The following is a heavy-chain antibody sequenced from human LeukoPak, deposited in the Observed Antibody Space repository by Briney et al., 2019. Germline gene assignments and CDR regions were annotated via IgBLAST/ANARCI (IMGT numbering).Heavy chain of an antibody. D-gene: IGHD3-10*01. Sequence: PSETLSLTCTVYGGSISSNNYYWGWIRQPPGKGLEWIGTIYYTGSTYYNPSLKSRVTISVDTSKNQFSLKLSSVTAADTAVYYCARGSGPGAKTNWFDPWGQGTLVLVSS. CDR1: GGSISSNNYY. V-gene: IGHV4-39*01. CDR2: IYYTGST. CDR3: ARGSGPGAKTNWFDP. J-gene: IGHJ5*02.